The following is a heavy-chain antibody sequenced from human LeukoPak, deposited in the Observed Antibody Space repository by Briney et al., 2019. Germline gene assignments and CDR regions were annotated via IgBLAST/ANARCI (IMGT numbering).Heavy chain of an antibody. D-gene: IGHD3-22*01. V-gene: IGHV3-23*01. CDR1: GFTFSSYA. Sequence: GGSLRLSCAASGFTFSSYAMSWVRQAPGKGLEWVSAISGSGGSTYYADSVKGRFTISRDNSKNTLYLQMNSLRAEDTAVYYCAKHVITMIVVVTYFDYWGQGTLVTVSS. J-gene: IGHJ4*02. CDR2: ISGSGGST. CDR3: AKHVITMIVVVTYFDY.